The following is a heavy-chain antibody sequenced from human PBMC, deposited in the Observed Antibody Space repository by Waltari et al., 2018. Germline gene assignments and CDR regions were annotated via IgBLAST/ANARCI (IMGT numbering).Heavy chain of an antibody. CDR2: INAGNGNT. CDR1: GYTFTSYA. CDR3: ARASRGVHRIDY. V-gene: IGHV1-3*01. J-gene: IGHJ4*02. D-gene: IGHD6-13*01. Sequence: QVQLVQSGAEVKKPGASVKVSCKASGYTFTSYAMHWVRQAPGQRLEWMGWINAGNGNTKYSQKFQGRVTITRDTSASTAYMELSSLRSEDTAVYYCARASRGVHRIDYWGQGTLVIVSS.